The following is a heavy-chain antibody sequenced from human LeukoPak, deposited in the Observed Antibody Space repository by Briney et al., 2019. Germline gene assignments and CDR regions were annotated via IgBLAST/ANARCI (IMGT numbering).Heavy chain of an antibody. CDR2: IKQDGSEK. CDR3: AGGDWFGYYYFYMDV. D-gene: IGHD3-9*01. J-gene: IGHJ6*03. CDR1: GFTFSSYW. Sequence: PGGSLRLSCAASGFTFSSYWMSWVRQAPGKGLEWVANIKQDGSEKYYVDSVKGRFTISRDNAKNSLYLQMNSLRAEDTAVYYCAGGDWFGYYYFYMDVWGKGTTVTVSS. V-gene: IGHV3-7*01.